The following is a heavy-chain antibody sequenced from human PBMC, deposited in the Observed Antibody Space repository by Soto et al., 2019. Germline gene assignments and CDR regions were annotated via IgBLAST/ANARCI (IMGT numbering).Heavy chain of an antibody. Sequence: QVQLQESGPGLVKPSGTLSLTCAVSGGSISSTDWWSWVRQPPGKGLEWIGEIYHGGSTNYNPSLKSRVNISVDRSKNQFSLKLTSVTAADTAVYYCASSNSGGSYYFDYWGHGTLVTVSS. D-gene: IGHD1-26*01. J-gene: IGHJ4*01. CDR2: IYHGGST. CDR1: GGSISSTDW. CDR3: ASSNSGGSYYFDY. V-gene: IGHV4-4*02.